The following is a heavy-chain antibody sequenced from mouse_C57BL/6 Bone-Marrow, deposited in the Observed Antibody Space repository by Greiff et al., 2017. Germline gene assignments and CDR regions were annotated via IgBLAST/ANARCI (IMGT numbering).Heavy chain of an antibody. D-gene: IGHD1-1*01. CDR3: AREITTVLGDY. Sequence: EVKLMESGGGLVKPGGSLKLSCAASGFTFSSYAMSWVRQTPEKRLAWVATISDGGSYTYYPDNVKGRFTISRDNAKNNLYLQMSHLKSEDTAMYYCAREITTVLGDYWGQGTTLTVSS. J-gene: IGHJ2*01. CDR2: ISDGGSYT. V-gene: IGHV5-4*03. CDR1: GFTFSSYA.